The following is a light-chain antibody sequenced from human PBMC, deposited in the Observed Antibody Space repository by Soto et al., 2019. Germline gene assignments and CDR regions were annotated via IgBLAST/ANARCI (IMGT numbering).Light chain of an antibody. CDR3: QQYGSSPLT. J-gene: IGKJ4*01. Sequence: EIVLTQSPGTLSLSPGERATLSCRASQSVSSNFLAWFQQKPGQAPRFVNYGASSRATGIQDRFSGSGSGTDFTLTISSLEPEDFAVDYCQQYGSSPLTFGGGTKVEIK. V-gene: IGKV3-20*01. CDR1: QSVSSNF. CDR2: GAS.